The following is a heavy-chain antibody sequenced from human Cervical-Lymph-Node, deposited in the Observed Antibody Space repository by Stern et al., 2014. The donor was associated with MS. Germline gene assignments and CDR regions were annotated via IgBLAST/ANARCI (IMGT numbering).Heavy chain of an antibody. Sequence: QVTLKESGPTLVKPTQTLTLTCTFSGFSLSTHGEGVGWIRQPPGKALEGLALIYWGDVKRINPSLKGRLTITKGTPKNHVVLTMTNMDPVDTATYYCAHRLRGSSSGWTVHYFDYWGQGALVTVSS. CDR2: IYWGDVK. CDR1: GFSLSTHGEG. J-gene: IGHJ4*02. V-gene: IGHV2-5*02. CDR3: AHRLRGSSSGWTVHYFDY. D-gene: IGHD6-19*01.